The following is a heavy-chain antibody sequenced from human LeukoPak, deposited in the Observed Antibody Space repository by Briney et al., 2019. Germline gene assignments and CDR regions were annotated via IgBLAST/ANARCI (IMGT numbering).Heavy chain of an antibody. J-gene: IGHJ4*02. CDR1: AFTFSSYS. CDR2: ISSSSSYI. V-gene: IGHV3-21*01. D-gene: IGHD3-22*01. CDR3: ARDSADDSSGYYRDY. Sequence: GGSLRLSCAASAFTFSSYSMNWVRQAPGKGLEWVSSISSSSSYIYYADSVKGRFTISRDNAKNSLYLQMNSLRAEDTAVYYCARDSADDSSGYYRDYWGQGTLVTVSS.